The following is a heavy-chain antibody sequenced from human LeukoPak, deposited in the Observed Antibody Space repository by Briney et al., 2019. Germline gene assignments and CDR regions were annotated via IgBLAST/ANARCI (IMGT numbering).Heavy chain of an antibody. V-gene: IGHV1-2*04. CDR1: GYTFTGYY. CDR3: ARGLAQYGSGSPYAFDI. J-gene: IGHJ3*02. Sequence: ASVKVSCKASGYTFTGYYMHWVRQAPGQGLEWMGWINPNSGGTNYAQKFQGWVTMTRDTSISTAYMELSRLRSDDTAVYYCARGLAQYGSGSPYAFDIWGQGTMVTVSS. CDR2: INPNSGGT. D-gene: IGHD3-10*01.